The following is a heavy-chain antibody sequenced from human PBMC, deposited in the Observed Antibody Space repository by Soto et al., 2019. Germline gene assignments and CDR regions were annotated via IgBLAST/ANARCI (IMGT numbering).Heavy chain of an antibody. CDR3: ARTRGRYSGYVTYYYYYMDV. CDR1: VGTFSSYA. V-gene: IGHV1-69*05. D-gene: IGHD5-12*01. Sequence: ASVKVSCKASVGTFSSYAISWVRLAPGQGLEWMGGIIPIIGTANYAQKFQGRVTITRNESTSTAYMELSSLRSEDTAVYYCARTRGRYSGYVTYYYYYMDVWAKGTTVTVSS. J-gene: IGHJ6*03. CDR2: IIPIIGTA.